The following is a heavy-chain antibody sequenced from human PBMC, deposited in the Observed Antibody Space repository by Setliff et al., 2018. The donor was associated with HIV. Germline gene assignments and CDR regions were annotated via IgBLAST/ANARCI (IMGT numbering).Heavy chain of an antibody. J-gene: IGHJ3*02. CDR3: ARHTGITFGGVIVFDAFDI. CDR1: GYSFTNYW. V-gene: IGHV5-51*01. Sequence: GESLKISCKGSGYSFTNYWIGWVRQMPGKGLEWMGFIYPGDSDTRYSPSFQGQVTISADKSISTAYLQCSSLKASDTAMYYCARHTGITFGGVIVFDAFDIWGQGTMVTVSS. CDR2: IYPGDSDT. D-gene: IGHD3-16*02.